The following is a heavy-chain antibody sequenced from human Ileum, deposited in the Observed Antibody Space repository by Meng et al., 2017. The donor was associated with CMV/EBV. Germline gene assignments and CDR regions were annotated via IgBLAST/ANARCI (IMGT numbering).Heavy chain of an antibody. CDR1: GDSFSSDVW. D-gene: IGHD3-22*01. CDR2: MHHGGTT. V-gene: IGHV4-4*02. Sequence: SLTCAVSGDSFSSDVWGSWVRQPPGKGLEWIGEMHHGGTTTYNPSLKSRVTISLDESKSEFSLKLSSPTAADTAVYYCGRNGYYSLDNWGQGTLVTVSS. CDR3: GRNGYYSLDN. J-gene: IGHJ4*02.